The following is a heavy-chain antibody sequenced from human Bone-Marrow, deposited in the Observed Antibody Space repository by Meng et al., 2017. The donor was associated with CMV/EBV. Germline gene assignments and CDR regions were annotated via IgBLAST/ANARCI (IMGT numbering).Heavy chain of an antibody. Sequence: ASVKVSCKTSGYTFNAYGINWVRQAPGQGLEWLGWVSGYNGKTDYAQKFQGRVTMTTDTATSTDYMELRSLRADDTAVYYRARDGGAYSSSPGPHYYGGMAVWGQGTTVTCYS. CDR1: GYTFNAYG. J-gene: IGHJ6*01. CDR3: ARDGGAYSSSPGPHYYGGMAV. V-gene: IGHV1-18*04. D-gene: IGHD6-6*01. CDR2: VSGYNGKT.